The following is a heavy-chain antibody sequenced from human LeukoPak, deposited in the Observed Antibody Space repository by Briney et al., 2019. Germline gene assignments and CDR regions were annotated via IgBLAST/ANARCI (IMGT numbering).Heavy chain of an antibody. V-gene: IGHV4-39*01. CDR3: ARQRDSSGWYFP. CDR2: IYYSGST. D-gene: IGHD6-19*01. CDR1: GGSISSSSYY. J-gene: IGHJ5*02. Sequence: SETLSLTCTVSGGSISSSSYYWGWTRQPPGKGLEWIGSIYYSGSTYYNPSLKSRVTISVDTSKNQFSLKLSSVTAADTAVYYCARQRDSSGWYFPWGQGTLVTVSS.